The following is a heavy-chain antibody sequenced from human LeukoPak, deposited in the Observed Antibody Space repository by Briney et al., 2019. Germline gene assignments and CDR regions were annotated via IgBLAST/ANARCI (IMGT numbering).Heavy chain of an antibody. D-gene: IGHD6-19*01. V-gene: IGHV4-31*03. J-gene: IGHJ5*02. CDR1: GGSISSGGYY. CDR3: ARDSHAVAGYNWFDP. Sequence: PSETLSLTCTVSGGSISSGGYYWRWIRQHPGKGLEGIGYIYYSGSTYYNPSLKSRVTISVDTSKNQFSLKLSSVTAADTAVYYCARDSHAVAGYNWFDPWGQGTLVTVSS. CDR2: IYYSGST.